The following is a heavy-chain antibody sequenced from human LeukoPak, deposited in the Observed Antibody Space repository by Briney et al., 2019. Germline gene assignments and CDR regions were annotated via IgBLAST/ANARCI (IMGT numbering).Heavy chain of an antibody. CDR3: AHRRGGRGRSSGWYWFDP. CDR2: YYWDDDK. CDR1: GFPLSTRGVG. Sequence: ESGPTLVKPTQTLTLTCTFSGFPLSTRGVGMGWIRQPPGKSLEWLALYYWDDDKRYSPSLKSRLTITKDTSKNQVVLTMTNMDPVDTATYYRAHRRGGRGRSSGWYWFDPWGQGNLVTVSS. J-gene: IGHJ5*02. D-gene: IGHD6-19*01. V-gene: IGHV2-5*02.